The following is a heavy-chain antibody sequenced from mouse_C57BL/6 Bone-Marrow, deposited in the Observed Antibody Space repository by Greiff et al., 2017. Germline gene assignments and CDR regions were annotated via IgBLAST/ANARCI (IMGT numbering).Heavy chain of an antibody. Sequence: EVQRVESGEGLVKPGGSLKLSCAASGFTFSSYAMSWVRQTPEKRLEWVAYISSGGDYIYYADTVKGRCTISRDNARNTLYLQMSSLKSEDTAMYYCTREGTMITNYWYFDVWGTGTTVTVSS. CDR3: TREGTMITNYWYFDV. V-gene: IGHV5-9-1*02. J-gene: IGHJ1*03. CDR1: GFTFSSYA. D-gene: IGHD2-4*01. CDR2: ISSGGDYI.